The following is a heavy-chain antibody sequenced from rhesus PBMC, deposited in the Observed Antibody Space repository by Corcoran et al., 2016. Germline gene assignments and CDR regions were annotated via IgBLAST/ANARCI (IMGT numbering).Heavy chain of an antibody. CDR3: ATETAAHRRFDY. V-gene: IGHV1-111*02. CDR2: VDPEEGEA. Sequence: EVQLVQSGAEVKTPGASVKISCKASGYTFTASYLHWVRQAPGKGLEWMGRVDPEEGEAIHAQKFQDRVTITADTSTDTAYMELSSLRSEDTAVYYCATETAAHRRFDYWGQGVLVTGSS. CDR1: GYTFTASY. J-gene: IGHJ4*01. D-gene: IGHD6-31*01.